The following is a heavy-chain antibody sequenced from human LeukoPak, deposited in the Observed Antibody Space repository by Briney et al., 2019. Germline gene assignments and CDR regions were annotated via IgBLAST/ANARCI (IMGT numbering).Heavy chain of an antibody. CDR1: GFTFSSYG. CDR3: AKLNNWNDLSRFDP. Sequence: GGSLRLSCAASGFTFSSYGMSWVRQAPGKGLEWVSAISGSGGSTYYADSVKGRFTISRDNSKNTLYLQMNSLRAEDTAVYYCAKLNNWNDLSRFDPWGQGTLVIVSS. J-gene: IGHJ5*02. D-gene: IGHD1-20*01. V-gene: IGHV3-23*01. CDR2: ISGSGGST.